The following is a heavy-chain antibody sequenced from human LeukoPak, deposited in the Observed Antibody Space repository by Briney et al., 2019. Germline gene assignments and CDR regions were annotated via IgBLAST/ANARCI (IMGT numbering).Heavy chain of an antibody. CDR2: TSYDGTSE. CDR1: GFSFRRYD. V-gene: IGHV3-30*04. J-gene: IGHJ5*02. D-gene: IGHD1-26*01. Sequence: GTSLRLSCAASGFSFRRYDMHWVRQAPGKGLEWVAATSYDGTSELYADFVKGRFRISRDNSRNTLSLQMDTLRPEDTAIYYCARAKGLAGSYLDNWFDPWGQGTRVIVSS. CDR3: ARAKGLAGSYLDNWFDP.